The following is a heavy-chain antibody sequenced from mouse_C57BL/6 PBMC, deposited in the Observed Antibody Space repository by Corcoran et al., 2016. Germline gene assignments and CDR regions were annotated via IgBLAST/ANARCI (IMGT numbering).Heavy chain of an antibody. CDR2: INTYSGVP. CDR1: GYTFTTYG. D-gene: IGHD2-10*01. CDR3: ARERAYYGHAMDY. Sequence: QIQLVQSGPELKKPGETVKISCKASGYTFTTYGMSWVKQAPGKGLKWMGWINTYSGVPTYADDFKGRFAFSLETSASTAYLQINNLKNEDTATYFCARERAYYGHAMDYWGQGTSVTVSS. J-gene: IGHJ4*01. V-gene: IGHV9-3*01.